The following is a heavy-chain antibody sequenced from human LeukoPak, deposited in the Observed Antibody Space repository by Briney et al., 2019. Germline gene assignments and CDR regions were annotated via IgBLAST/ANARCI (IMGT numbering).Heavy chain of an antibody. CDR3: ARDAGQLTGHDY. Sequence: PSETLSLTCTVSGGSISSGSYYWSWIRQPPGKGLEWIGYIYYSGSTNYNPSLKSRVTISVDTSKNQFSLKLSSVTAADTAVYYCARDAGQLTGHDYWGQGTLVTVSS. J-gene: IGHJ4*02. CDR1: GGSISSGSYY. V-gene: IGHV4-61*01. D-gene: IGHD7-27*01. CDR2: IYYSGST.